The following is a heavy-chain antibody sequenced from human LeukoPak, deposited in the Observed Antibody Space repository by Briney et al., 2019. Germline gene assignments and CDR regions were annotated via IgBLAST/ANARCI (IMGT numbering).Heavy chain of an antibody. CDR1: ALTFTSYA. D-gene: IGHD6-19*01. Sequence: GGSLRPSCAASALTFTSYAMSWVRHPPEKGLEWVSAISCSGGSTSYADSVKGRFTIHRNHSKTTPYLQINSLRAEHPAVSNRAKELNSRGWYIDAFDIWGQGTMVTVSS. V-gene: IGHV3-23*01. J-gene: IGHJ3*02. CDR2: ISCSGGST. CDR3: AKELNSRGWYIDAFDI.